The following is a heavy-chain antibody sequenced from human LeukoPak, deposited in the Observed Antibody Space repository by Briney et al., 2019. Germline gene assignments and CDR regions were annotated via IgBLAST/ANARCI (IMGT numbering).Heavy chain of an antibody. Sequence: SETLSLTCTVSGGSISSYYWSWIRQPPGKGLEWIGYIYHSGSTYYNPSLKSRVTISVDRSKNQFSLKLSSVTAADTAVYYCARVYSSGWYYFDYWGQGTLVTVSS. J-gene: IGHJ4*02. V-gene: IGHV4-59*12. CDR3: ARVYSSGWYYFDY. CDR1: GGSISSYY. D-gene: IGHD6-19*01. CDR2: IYHSGST.